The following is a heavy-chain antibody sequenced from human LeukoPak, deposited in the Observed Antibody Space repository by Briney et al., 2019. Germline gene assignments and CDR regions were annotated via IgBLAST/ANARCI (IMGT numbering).Heavy chain of an antibody. CDR1: GGSISSYY. V-gene: IGHV4-59*08. J-gene: IGHJ6*02. CDR3: ARLAGWGILTGLSIPPYYFYGMDV. D-gene: IGHD3-9*01. Sequence: SETLSLTCTVSGGSISSYYWSWIRQPPGKGLEWIGYIYYSGSTNYNPSLKSRVTISVDTSKNQFSLKLSSVTAADTAVYYCARLAGWGILTGLSIPPYYFYGMDVWGQGTTVTVSS. CDR2: IYYSGST.